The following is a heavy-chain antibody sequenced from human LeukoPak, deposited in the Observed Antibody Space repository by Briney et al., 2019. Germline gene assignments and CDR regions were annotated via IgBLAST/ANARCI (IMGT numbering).Heavy chain of an antibody. CDR1: GYTFTSYG. CDR3: ARDIHSSGLNYYYYYYMDV. Sequence: ASVKVSCKASGYTFTSYGISWVRQAPGQGLEWMGWISAYNGNTNYAQKLQGRVTMTTDTSTSTAYMELRSLRSDDTAVYYCARDIHSSGLNYYYYYYMDVWGKGTTVTVSS. D-gene: IGHD3-22*01. J-gene: IGHJ6*03. CDR2: ISAYNGNT. V-gene: IGHV1-18*01.